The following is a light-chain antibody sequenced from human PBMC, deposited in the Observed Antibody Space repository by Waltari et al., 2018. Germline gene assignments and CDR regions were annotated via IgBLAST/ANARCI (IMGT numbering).Light chain of an antibody. CDR3: LQYDAFTWA. V-gene: IGKV1-5*03. CDR1: QNIGTS. J-gene: IGKJ1*01. CDR2: NAS. Sequence: DIQMTQSPSTLSAYVGDRVTMTCRATQNIGTSLAWYQQKPGKAPSLLIYNASSLQGDVPSRFSGSGSGTVFTLTISSLQPDDFATYHCLQYDAFTWAFGQGTRVEIK.